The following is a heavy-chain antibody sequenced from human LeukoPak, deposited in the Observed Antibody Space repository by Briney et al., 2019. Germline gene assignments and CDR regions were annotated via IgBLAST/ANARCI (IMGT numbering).Heavy chain of an antibody. Sequence: SQTLSLTCTVSGGSINSGSYYWSWIRQPAGKGLEWMGHFYTSGHTSYNPSLKSRVTISVDTSKNQFSLKMNSVTAADTAVYYCARGVHGYSYGYVPWELYSYMDVWGKGTTVSISS. J-gene: IGHJ6*03. CDR3: ARGVHGYSYGYVPWELYSYMDV. V-gene: IGHV4-61*09. CDR2: FYTSGHT. D-gene: IGHD5-18*01. CDR1: GGSINSGSYY.